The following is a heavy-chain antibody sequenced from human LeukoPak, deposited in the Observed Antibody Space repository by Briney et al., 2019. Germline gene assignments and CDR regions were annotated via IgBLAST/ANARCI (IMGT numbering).Heavy chain of an antibody. CDR2: IYYSGST. V-gene: IGHV4-59*01. J-gene: IGHJ6*02. D-gene: IGHD6-13*01. Sequence: PSETLSLTCTVSGGSISSYYWSWIRQPPGKGLEWIGYIYYSGSTNYNPSLKSRVTISVDTSKNQFSLKLSSVTAADTAVYYCARVGSSRWSHYYYYGMDVWGQGTTVTVSS. CDR1: GGSISSYY. CDR3: ARVGSSRWSHYYYYGMDV.